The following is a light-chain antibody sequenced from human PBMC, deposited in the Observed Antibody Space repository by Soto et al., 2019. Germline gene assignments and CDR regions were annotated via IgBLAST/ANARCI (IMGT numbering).Light chain of an antibody. CDR1: QSVGSS. V-gene: IGKV3-11*01. CDR3: QHRSSLPRT. CDR2: DAS. J-gene: IGKJ3*01. Sequence: EIVLTQSPATLSLSPGERATLSCRASQSVGSSLAWYQQKPGQAPKLLIYDASNRATGIPARFSGSGSGTDFTLTISSLEPEDFTVYYCQHRSSLPRTFGPGTKVDFK.